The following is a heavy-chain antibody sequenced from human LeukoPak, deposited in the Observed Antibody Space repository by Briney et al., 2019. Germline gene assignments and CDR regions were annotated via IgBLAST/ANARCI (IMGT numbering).Heavy chain of an antibody. V-gene: IGHV4-4*07. CDR1: GGSISSYY. CDR2: IYTSGST. J-gene: IGHJ5*02. Sequence: SETLSLTCTVSGGSISSYYWSWIRQPAGKGLEWIGRIYTSGSTNYNPSLKCRVTMSVDTSKNQFSLKLNSVTAADTAVYYCARHDFWSGYVANNWFDPWGQGTLVTVSS. D-gene: IGHD3-3*01. CDR3: ARHDFWSGYVANNWFDP.